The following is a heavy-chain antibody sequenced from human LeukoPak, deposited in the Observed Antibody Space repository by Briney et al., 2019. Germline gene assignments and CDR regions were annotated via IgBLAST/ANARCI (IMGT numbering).Heavy chain of an antibody. J-gene: IGHJ4*02. CDR3: AKDATGHSYALGF. D-gene: IGHD3-16*01. CDR1: GGTFSSYA. CDR2: IIPIFGTA. V-gene: IGHV1-69*13. Sequence: SVKVSCKASGGTFSSYAISWVRQAPGQGLEWMGGIIPIFGTANYAQKFQGRVTITADESTSTAYMELSSLRSEDTALYYCAKDATGHSYALGFWGQGTLVTVSS.